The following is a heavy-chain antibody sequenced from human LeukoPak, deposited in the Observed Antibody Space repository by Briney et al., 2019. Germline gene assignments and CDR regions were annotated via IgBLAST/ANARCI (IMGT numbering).Heavy chain of an antibody. CDR2: ISYDGSNK. CDR1: GFTFSSYA. D-gene: IGHD4-23*01. Sequence: GGSLRLSCAASGFTFSSYAMHWVRQAPGEGLEWVAVISYDGSNKYYADSVKGRFTISRDNAKNSLYLQMNSLRAEDTAVYYCARDYDYGGNEPGPGEVDYWGQGTLVTVSS. V-gene: IGHV3-30-3*01. J-gene: IGHJ4*02. CDR3: ARDYDYGGNEPGPGEVDY.